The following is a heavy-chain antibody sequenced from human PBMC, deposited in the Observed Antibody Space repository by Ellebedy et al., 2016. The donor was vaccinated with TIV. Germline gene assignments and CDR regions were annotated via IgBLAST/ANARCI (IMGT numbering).Heavy chain of an antibody. V-gene: IGHV3-7*01. CDR1: GFTFSNYW. CDR3: ARDDIVTATFFDY. CDR2: IKLDGSEK. D-gene: IGHD2-21*02. Sequence: GESLKISXAASGFTFSNYWMSWVRQAPGKGLEWVANIKLDGSEKYYVDSVKGRFTISRDNARNSLYLQMNSLRAEDTAVYYCARDDIVTATFFDYWGQGTLVTVSS. J-gene: IGHJ4*02.